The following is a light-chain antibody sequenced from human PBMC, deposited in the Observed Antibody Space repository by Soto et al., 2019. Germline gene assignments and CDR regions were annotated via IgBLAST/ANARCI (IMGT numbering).Light chain of an antibody. J-gene: IGKJ4*01. CDR3: QRYGSSQLT. V-gene: IGKV3-20*01. CDR2: VAS. CDR1: QSGSSSY. Sequence: EIALTQSPGTLSLSPGERATLSCRASQSGSSSYLAWYQQKPGQAPRLLIYVASSTSTGIPDRFSGSRSGTDFTLIISRLELEDFAVYDCQRYGSSQLTFGGGTKVEIK.